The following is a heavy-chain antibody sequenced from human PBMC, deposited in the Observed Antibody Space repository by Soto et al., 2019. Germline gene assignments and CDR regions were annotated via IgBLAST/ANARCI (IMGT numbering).Heavy chain of an antibody. CDR1: GGTFSSYA. V-gene: IGHV1-69*13. J-gene: IGHJ6*02. CDR3: ARDYYGSGSYYRDYYYGMDV. D-gene: IGHD3-10*01. CDR2: IIPIFGTA. Sequence: ASVKVSCKASGGTFSSYAISWVRQAPGQGLKWMGGIIPIFGTANYAQKFQGRVTITADESTSTAYMELSSLRSEDTAVYYCARDYYGSGSYYRDYYYGMDVWGQGTTVTVSS.